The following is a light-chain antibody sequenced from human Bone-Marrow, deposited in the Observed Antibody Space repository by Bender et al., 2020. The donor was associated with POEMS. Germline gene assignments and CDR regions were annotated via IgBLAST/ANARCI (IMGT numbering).Light chain of an antibody. CDR2: GHD. J-gene: IGLJ2*01. Sequence: SSDLSQPPSVSVSPGQTVNITCSGEDLVRVPTSWYQQKPGQSPVLIMSGHDRRPSGLPERFSGSTSGNTATLTITGTHYTDEADYYCQTWGSDSSVKFGGGTRLSVL. CDR3: QTWGSDSSVK. V-gene: IGLV3-1*01. CDR1: DLVRVP.